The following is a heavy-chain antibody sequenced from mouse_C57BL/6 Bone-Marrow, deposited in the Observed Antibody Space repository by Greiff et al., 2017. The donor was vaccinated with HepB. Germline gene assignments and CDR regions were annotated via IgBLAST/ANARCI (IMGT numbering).Heavy chain of an antibody. CDR2: IDPANGNT. Sequence: DVKLQESVAELVRPGASVKLSCTASGFNIKNTYMHWVKQRPEQGLEWIGRIDPANGNTKYAPKFQGKAPITADTSSNTAYLQLSSLTSEDTAIYYCATFITTVVALDYWGQGTTLTVSS. J-gene: IGHJ2*01. V-gene: IGHV14-3*01. D-gene: IGHD1-1*01. CDR1: GFNIKNTY. CDR3: ATFITTVVALDY.